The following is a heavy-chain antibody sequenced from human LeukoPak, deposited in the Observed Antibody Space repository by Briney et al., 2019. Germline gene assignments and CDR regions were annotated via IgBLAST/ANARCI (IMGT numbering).Heavy chain of an antibody. D-gene: IGHD3-9*01. J-gene: IGHJ6*02. CDR1: GYTFTSYY. V-gene: IGHV1-46*01. CDR2: INPSGGST. Sequence: ASVKVSCKASGYTFTSYYMHWVRQAPGQGLEWMGIINPSGGSTSYAQKFQGRVTMTRDTSTSTVYMELSSLRSEDTAVYYRARNRDFDWSYYYYYGMDVWGQGTTVTVSS. CDR3: ARNRDFDWSYYYYYGMDV.